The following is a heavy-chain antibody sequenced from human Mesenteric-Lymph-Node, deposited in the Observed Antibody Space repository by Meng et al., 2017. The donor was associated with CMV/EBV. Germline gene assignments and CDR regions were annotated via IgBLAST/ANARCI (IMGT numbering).Heavy chain of an antibody. J-gene: IGHJ4*02. CDR1: GFTFSSYA. CDR3: AKDQSSGSYYVFDY. V-gene: IGHV3-23*01. Sequence: GESLKISCAASGFTFSSYAMSWVRQAPGKGLEWVSAISGSGGSTYYADSVKGRFTISRDNSKNTLYLQMNSLRAEDTAVYYCAKDQSSGSYYVFDYWGQGTLVTVSS. CDR2: ISGSGGST. D-gene: IGHD1-26*01.